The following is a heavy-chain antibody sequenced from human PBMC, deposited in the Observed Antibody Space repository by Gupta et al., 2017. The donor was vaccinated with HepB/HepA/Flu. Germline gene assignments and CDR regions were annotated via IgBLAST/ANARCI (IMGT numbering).Heavy chain of an antibody. CDR1: GFTFSTDA. D-gene: IGHD6-13*01. V-gene: IGHV3-23*01. CDR3: ANHSSWGWFDP. Sequence: EVQLLESGGGLVQPGGSLRLSCGASGFTFSTDATSWVRQAPGKGLEWVSLFSGSDGSTYYADSVKGRFTISRDNSKRTLYLQMNSLRAEDTAVYYCANHSSWGWFDPWGQGSLVTVSS. CDR2: FSGSDGST. J-gene: IGHJ5*02.